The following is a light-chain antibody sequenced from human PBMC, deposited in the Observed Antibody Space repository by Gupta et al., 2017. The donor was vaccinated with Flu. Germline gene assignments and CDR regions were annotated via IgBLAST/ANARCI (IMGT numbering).Light chain of an antibody. Sequence: QSALTQPHSASGSPGQSFTLSCTGTSFDVGTYNRVSWYQQSPGTVTKLSRNEFSKRHSGVPDRFSGSKSGNTASLTISGLQGEDDDDYYCSSYTSSYTVVFGTGTKLTVL. V-gene: IGLV2-18*02. J-gene: IGLJ1*01. CDR1: SFDVGTYNR. CDR2: EFS. CDR3: SSYTSSYTVV.